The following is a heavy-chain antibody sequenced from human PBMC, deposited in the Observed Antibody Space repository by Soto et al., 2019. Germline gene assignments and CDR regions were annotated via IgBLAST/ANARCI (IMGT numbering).Heavy chain of an antibody. J-gene: IGHJ4*02. D-gene: IGHD5-12*01. CDR2: IIPIFGTA. CDR1: GGTFSSYA. V-gene: IGHV1-69*01. Sequence: QVQLVQSGAEVKKTGSSVKVSCKASGGTFSSYAISWVRQAPGQVLEWMGGIIPIFGTANYAQKFQGRVTITADESTSTAYMELSSLRSEDTAVYYCARDEVKGGLAFAFDYWGQGTLVTVSS. CDR3: ARDEVKGGLAFAFDY.